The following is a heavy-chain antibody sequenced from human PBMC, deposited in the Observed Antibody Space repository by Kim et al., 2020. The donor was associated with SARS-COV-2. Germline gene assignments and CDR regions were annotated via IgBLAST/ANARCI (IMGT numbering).Heavy chain of an antibody. CDR3: ARHVQLGYFDY. J-gene: IGHJ4*02. V-gene: IGHV4-59*08. Sequence: TNYDQSAESRVTISVDTSKSQFARKPSSVTAADTAVYYCARHVQLGYFDYWGQGTLVNVSS. CDR2: T. D-gene: IGHD6-6*01.